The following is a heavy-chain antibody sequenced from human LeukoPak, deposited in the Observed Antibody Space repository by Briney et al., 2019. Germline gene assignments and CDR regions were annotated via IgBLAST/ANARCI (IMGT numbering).Heavy chain of an antibody. CDR1: GGTFSSYA. Sequence: GASVKVSCKASGGTFSSYAISWVRQAPGQGLEWMGRIIPIFGTANYAQKFQGRVTITTDESTSTAYMELSSLRSEDTAVYYCARDKGSGSSGYFFFDYWGQGTLVTVSS. D-gene: IGHD3-22*01. J-gene: IGHJ4*02. CDR3: ARDKGSGSSGYFFFDY. CDR2: IIPIFGTA. V-gene: IGHV1-69*05.